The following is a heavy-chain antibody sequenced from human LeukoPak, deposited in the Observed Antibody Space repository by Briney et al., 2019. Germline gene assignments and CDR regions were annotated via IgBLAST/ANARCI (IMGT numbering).Heavy chain of an antibody. Sequence: PGGSLRLSCAASGFTFSGYSMNWVRQAPGKGLEWVSSISSSSSDIYYADSVKGRFTISRDNAKSSLYLQMNSLRAEDTAVYYCARRLSTQTYYDFWSGYSYAFDIWGQGTMVTVSS. CDR1: GFTFSGYS. CDR3: ARRLSTQTYYDFWSGYSYAFDI. J-gene: IGHJ3*02. D-gene: IGHD3-3*01. V-gene: IGHV3-21*01. CDR2: ISSSSSDI.